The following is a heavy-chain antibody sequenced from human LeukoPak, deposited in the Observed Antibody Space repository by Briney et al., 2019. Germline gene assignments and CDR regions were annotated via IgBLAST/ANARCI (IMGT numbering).Heavy chain of an antibody. CDR1: GYSISSGYY. CDR2: IFHSGKT. CDR3: ARGDIPDY. V-gene: IGHV4-38-2*01. Sequence: SETLSLTCGVSGYSISSGYYWGWIRQSPEKGLEWIGSIFHSGKTYYNLSLKSRVTISVDTSKNQFSLKLTSVTAADTAVYYSARGDIPDYWGQGTLVTVSS. D-gene: IGHD2-21*01. J-gene: IGHJ4*02.